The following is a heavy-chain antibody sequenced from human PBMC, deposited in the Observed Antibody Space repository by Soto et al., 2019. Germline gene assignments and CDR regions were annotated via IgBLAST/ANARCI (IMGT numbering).Heavy chain of an antibody. CDR1: GFTFSSYG. CDR3: AKEFAYSYGSGFDY. Sequence: QVQLVESGGGVVQPGRSLRLSCAASGFTFSSYGMHWVRQAPGKGLEWVAVISYDGSNKYYADSVKGRFTISRDNSKNTLFLLMSSLRAEVTAVYYCAKEFAYSYGSGFDYWGQGMLVTVSS. D-gene: IGHD5-18*01. J-gene: IGHJ4*02. V-gene: IGHV3-30*18. CDR2: ISYDGSNK.